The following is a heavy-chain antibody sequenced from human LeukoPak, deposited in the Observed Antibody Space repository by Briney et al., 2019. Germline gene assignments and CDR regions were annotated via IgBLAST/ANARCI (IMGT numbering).Heavy chain of an antibody. CDR1: GGSISSYY. J-gene: IGHJ5*02. CDR3: ARTKVGWNSNWFDP. CDR2: IFYSGSI. Sequence: SETLSLTCTVSGGSISSYYWSWIRQPPGKGLEWIGYIFYSGSINYNPSLKSRVTILADTSKNHFSLKLSSVTAADTAVYYCARTKVGWNSNWFDPWGQGTLVTVS. V-gene: IGHV4-59*01. D-gene: IGHD1-7*01.